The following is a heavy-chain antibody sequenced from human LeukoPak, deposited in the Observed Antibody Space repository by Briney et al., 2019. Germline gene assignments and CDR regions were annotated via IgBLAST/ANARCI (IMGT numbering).Heavy chain of an antibody. Sequence: SETLSLTCTVSGGSISSYYWSWIRQPPGKGLEWIGYIYYSGSTNYNPSLKSRVTISVDTSKNQFSLKLSSVTAADTAVYYCARGFGGYSSSWYHYYYYYMDVWGKGTTVTVSS. J-gene: IGHJ6*03. V-gene: IGHV4-59*12. CDR3: ARGFGGYSSSWYHYYYYYMDV. D-gene: IGHD6-13*01. CDR2: IYYSGST. CDR1: GGSISSYY.